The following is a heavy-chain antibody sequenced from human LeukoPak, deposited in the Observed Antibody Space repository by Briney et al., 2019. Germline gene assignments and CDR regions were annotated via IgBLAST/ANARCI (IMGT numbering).Heavy chain of an antibody. D-gene: IGHD3-22*01. V-gene: IGHV4-31*03. CDR1: GGSISSGGYY. J-gene: IGHJ4*02. CDR3: ARTYYYDSSGYYTPYYFDY. CDR2: IYDSGST. Sequence: SQTLSLTCTVSGGSISSGGYYWSWIRQHPGKGLEWIGYIYDSGSTYYNPSLKSRVTISVDTFKNQFSLKLSSVTAADTAVYYCARTYYYDSSGYYTPYYFDYWGQGTLVTVSS.